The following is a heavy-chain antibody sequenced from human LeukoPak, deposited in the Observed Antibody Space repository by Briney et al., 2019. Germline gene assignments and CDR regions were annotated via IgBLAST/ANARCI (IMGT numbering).Heavy chain of an antibody. D-gene: IGHD3-22*01. CDR3: ARGAGYYDSSGYSNFDY. CDR1: GGSISSYY. Sequence: SETLSLTCTVSGGSISSYYWSWIRRPPGKGLEWIGYIYYSGSTNYNPSLKSRVTISVDTSKNQFSLKLSSVTAADTAVYYCARGAGYYDSSGYSNFDYWGQGTLVTVSS. J-gene: IGHJ4*02. CDR2: IYYSGST. V-gene: IGHV4-59*01.